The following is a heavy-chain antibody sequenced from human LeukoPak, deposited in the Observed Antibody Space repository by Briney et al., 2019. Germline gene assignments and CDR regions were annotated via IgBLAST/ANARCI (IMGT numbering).Heavy chain of an antibody. CDR2: IYGGGSV. CDR1: GFTVRSNY. CDR3: ARNGAGYSSGWYPGYFDL. J-gene: IGHJ2*01. D-gene: IGHD6-19*01. V-gene: IGHV3-53*01. Sequence: GGSLRLSCAASGFTVRSNYMSWVRQAPGKGLEWVSIIYGGGSVFYADSVKGRFTISRDNSKNTLYLQMNSLRAEDTAVYYCARNGAGYSSGWYPGYFDLWGRGTLVTVSS.